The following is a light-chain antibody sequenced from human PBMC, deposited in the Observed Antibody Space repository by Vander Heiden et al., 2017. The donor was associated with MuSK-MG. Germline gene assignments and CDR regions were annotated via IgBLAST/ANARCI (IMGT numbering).Light chain of an antibody. V-gene: IGKV1-39*01. CDR1: QSISSY. Sequence: DIQMTQSPSSLSASVGDRVTITCRASQSISSYLNWYQQKPGKAPKLLIYAASSLQSGVPSRFSGSGYGTDFTLTISSRQPEDFAPYYCQQTDCNVLWTFGQGTKVEIK. J-gene: IGKJ1*01. CDR3: QQTDCNVLWT. CDR2: AAS.